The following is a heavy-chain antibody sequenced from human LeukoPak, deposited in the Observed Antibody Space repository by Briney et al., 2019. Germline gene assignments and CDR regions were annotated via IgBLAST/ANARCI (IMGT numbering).Heavy chain of an antibody. J-gene: IGHJ6*02. CDR3: AKDGCSSTSCHLYYYYYYGMDV. D-gene: IGHD2-2*01. CDR1: GFTVSSNY. Sequence: GGSLRLSCAASGFTVSSNYMSWVRQAPGKGLEWVSVIYSGGSTYYADSVKGRFTISRDNSKNTLYLQMNGLRAEDTAVYYCAKDGCSSTSCHLYYYYYYGMDVWGQGTTVTVSS. CDR2: IYSGGST. V-gene: IGHV3-66*01.